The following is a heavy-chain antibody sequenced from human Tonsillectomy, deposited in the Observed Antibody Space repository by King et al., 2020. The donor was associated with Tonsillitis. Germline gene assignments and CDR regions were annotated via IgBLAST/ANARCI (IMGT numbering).Heavy chain of an antibody. Sequence: QLQESGPGLVKPSETLSLTCTVSGGFISSYYWSWIRQPAGKGLEWIGRVYTSGSTTYNPSLKSRVTMSVDTSKNQYSLKLSSVTAAGTPAYYCARDCDFWSGYYLYYGMDVWGQGTTVTVSS. CDR2: VYTSGST. J-gene: IGHJ6*02. CDR3: ARDCDFWSGYYLYYGMDV. D-gene: IGHD3-3*01. V-gene: IGHV4-4*07. CDR1: GGFISSYY.